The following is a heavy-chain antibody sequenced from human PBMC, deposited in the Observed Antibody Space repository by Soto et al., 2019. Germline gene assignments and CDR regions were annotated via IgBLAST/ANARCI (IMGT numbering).Heavy chain of an antibody. Sequence: ESGGGVVQPGTSLRLSCAASGFSFSIFGMHWVRQAPGKGLEWVAGIWYDGSNKYYADSVKGRFSISRDNSKNTLYLQMNSQRAEDTAVYYCARDDKDEYGADRGGFGCWGQGTLVTVSS. V-gene: IGHV3-33*01. CDR2: IWYDGSNK. D-gene: IGHD2-8*01. J-gene: IGHJ4*02. CDR3: ARDDKDEYGADRGGFGC. CDR1: GFSFSIFG.